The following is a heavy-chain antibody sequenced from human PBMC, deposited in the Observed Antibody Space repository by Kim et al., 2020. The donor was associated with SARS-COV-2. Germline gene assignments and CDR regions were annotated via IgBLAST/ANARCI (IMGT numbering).Heavy chain of an antibody. V-gene: IGHV3-30*18. CDR3: AKGSTGSGYSSADH. CDR2: ISHDESEK. Sequence: RGSLRLSCAASGFAFSGYGLHWVRQAPGKGLEWLAVISHDESEKFYGDSVKGRFTISRDTSTSMLYLEMKSLKTEDTAVYFCAKGSTGSGYSSADHWGQGTLVTVSS. CDR1: GFAFSGYG. J-gene: IGHJ5*02. D-gene: IGHD5-12*01.